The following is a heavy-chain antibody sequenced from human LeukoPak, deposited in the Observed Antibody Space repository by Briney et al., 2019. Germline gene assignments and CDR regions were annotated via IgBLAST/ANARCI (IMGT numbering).Heavy chain of an antibody. CDR3: ARVAPRIFYFDY. CDR1: GFIYSSYE. CDR2: ISSHARTT. D-gene: IGHD3-3*02. Sequence: GGSLRLSCAASGFIYSSYEMNWVRQAPGKGLEWVSYISSHARTTYNADSVKGRFTISRDNAKNSLYLQMDSLRAEDTAVYYCARVAPRIFYFDYWGQGTLVTVSS. V-gene: IGHV3-48*03. J-gene: IGHJ4*02.